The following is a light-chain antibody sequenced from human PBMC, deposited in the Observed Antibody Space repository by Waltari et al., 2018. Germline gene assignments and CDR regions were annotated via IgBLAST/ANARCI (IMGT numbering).Light chain of an antibody. CDR3: SSYASSSTLVV. CDR2: DVT. Sequence: QSALTQPASVSGSPGHSITISCTGTISDVGGYDYVSWYQQHPDKAPTLMIYDVTNRPSGVSNRFSGSNSGNTASLTISGLQAEDEADYYCSSYASSSTLVVFGGGTKLTVL. CDR1: ISDVGGYDY. V-gene: IGLV2-14*03. J-gene: IGLJ2*01.